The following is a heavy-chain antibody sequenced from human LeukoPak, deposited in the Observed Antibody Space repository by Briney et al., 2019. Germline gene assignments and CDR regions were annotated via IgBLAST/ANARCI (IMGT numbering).Heavy chain of an antibody. V-gene: IGHV5-10-1*01. CDR3: ARHVNGPYGSGSPIFDY. J-gene: IGHJ4*02. CDR2: IDPSDSYA. D-gene: IGHD3-10*01. Sequence: GESLKISCKGSGYSFTSYWISWVRQMPGKGLEWMGRIDPSDSYANYSPSFQGHVTISADNSISTANLQWSSLKASDTAMYYCARHVNGPYGSGSPIFDYWGQGTLVTVSS. CDR1: GYSFTSYW.